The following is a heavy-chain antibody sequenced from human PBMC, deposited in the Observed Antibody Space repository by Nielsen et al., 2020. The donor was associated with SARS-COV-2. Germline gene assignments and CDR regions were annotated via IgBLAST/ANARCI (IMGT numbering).Heavy chain of an antibody. J-gene: IGHJ4*02. CDR3: ARGVFGGPRV. D-gene: IGHD4-23*01. Sequence: GGSLRLSCEGSGFTFSKYWMHWVRQVPGKGLVWVSRINSDGTSTGYADSVKGRFTISRDNAKNTLYVQMNSLRPDDTAVYHCARGVFGGPRVWGQGTLVTVSS. CDR2: INSDGTST. CDR1: GFTFSKYW. V-gene: IGHV3-74*01.